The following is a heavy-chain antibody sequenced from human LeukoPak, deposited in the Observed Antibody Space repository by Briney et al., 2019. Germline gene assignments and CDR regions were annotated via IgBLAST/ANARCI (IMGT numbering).Heavy chain of an antibody. Sequence: SETLSLTCSVSGGSISSYYRSWLRQPPGKGREWIGYIYFSASTNYNHSLKSRVTISVDTSKNQFCLRLSSVTAADTAVYYCARYVVVTAYFDYWGQGTLVTVSS. CDR1: GGSISSYY. CDR2: IYFSAST. CDR3: ARYVVVTAYFDY. J-gene: IGHJ4*02. V-gene: IGHV4-59*01. D-gene: IGHD2-21*02.